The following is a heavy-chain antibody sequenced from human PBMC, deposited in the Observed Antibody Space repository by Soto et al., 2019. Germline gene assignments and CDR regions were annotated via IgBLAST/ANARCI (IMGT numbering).Heavy chain of an antibody. V-gene: IGHV3-23*01. CDR1: GFTFSSYA. J-gene: IGHJ6*03. CDR3: AKLKVAAAGTKTCYMDV. Sequence: EVQLLESGGGLVQPGGSLRLSCAASGFTFSSYAMSWVRQAPGKGLEWVSAISGSGGSTYYADSVKGRFTISRDNSKNTLYLQMNSLRAEDTAVYYCAKLKVAAAGTKTCYMDVWGKGTTVTVSS. CDR2: ISGSGGST. D-gene: IGHD6-13*01.